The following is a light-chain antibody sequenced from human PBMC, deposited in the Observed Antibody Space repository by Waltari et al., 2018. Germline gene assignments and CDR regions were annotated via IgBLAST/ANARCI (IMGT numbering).Light chain of an antibody. CDR2: EVG. CDR3: YSYTTSSTLV. J-gene: IGLJ2*01. Sequence: QSALTQPASVSGSPGQSITVTCTGTNSNIGGYKYVSWYQHHPDKAPKLIIYEVGNRPSGVSNRFSGSKSGNTAPLTISGLQAEDEAYYYCYSYTTSSTLVFGGGTKVTVL. V-gene: IGLV2-14*01. CDR1: NSNIGGYKY.